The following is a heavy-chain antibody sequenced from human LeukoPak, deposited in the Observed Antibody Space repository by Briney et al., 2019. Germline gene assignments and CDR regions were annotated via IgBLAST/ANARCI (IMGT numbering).Heavy chain of an antibody. V-gene: IGHV1-18*01. D-gene: IGHD1-26*01. J-gene: IGHJ4*02. Sequence: ASLKVSCKASGYTFTSYAISWVRQAPGQGLEWMACISAYNGNTNYAQTLQGRVTITTDTSTSTAYMEVRSLRSDDTAVYYCARDYWTYSGSYYRGDHFDYWGQGPLVTVSS. CDR2: ISAYNGNT. CDR1: GYTFTSYA. CDR3: ARDYWTYSGSYYRGDHFDY.